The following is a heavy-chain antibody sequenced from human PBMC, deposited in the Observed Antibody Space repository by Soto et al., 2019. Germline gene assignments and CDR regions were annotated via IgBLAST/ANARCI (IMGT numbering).Heavy chain of an antibody. CDR2: IIPIFGTA. CDR1: GGTFSSYA. V-gene: IGHV1-69*13. D-gene: IGHD3-22*01. CDR3: ARGGTDSSGHDY. J-gene: IGHJ4*02. Sequence: GASGKVSCKASGGTFSSYAISWVRQAPGQGLEWMGGIIPIFGTANYAQKFQGRVTITADESTSTAYMELSSLRSEDTAVYYCARGGTDSSGHDYWGQGTLVTVYS.